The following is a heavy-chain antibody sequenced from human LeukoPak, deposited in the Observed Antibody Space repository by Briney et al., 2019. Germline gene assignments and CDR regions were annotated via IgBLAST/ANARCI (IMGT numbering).Heavy chain of an antibody. CDR2: IIPIFGTT. D-gene: IGHD3-22*01. J-gene: IGHJ4*02. Sequence: GASVKVSCKASGGTFSSYAISWVRQAPGQGLEWMGGIIPIFGTTSYAQKFQGRVTITTDKSTSTAYMELSSLRSEDTAVYYCASHYDSSGYLDYWGQGTLVTVSS. CDR1: GGTFSSYA. CDR3: ASHYDSSGYLDY. V-gene: IGHV1-69*05.